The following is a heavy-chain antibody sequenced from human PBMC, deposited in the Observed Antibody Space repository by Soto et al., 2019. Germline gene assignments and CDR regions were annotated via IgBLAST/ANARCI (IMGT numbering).Heavy chain of an antibody. Sequence: EVQLLESGGGLVQPGGSLRLSCAASGFTFSSYAMSWVRQAPGKGLEWVSAISGSGGSTYYADSVKGRFIISRDNSKNTLYLQMNSLRAEDTAVYYCAKDWHGWDAFDIWGQGTMVTVSS. D-gene: IGHD6-19*01. CDR3: AKDWHGWDAFDI. CDR2: ISGSGGST. CDR1: GFTFSSYA. V-gene: IGHV3-23*01. J-gene: IGHJ3*02.